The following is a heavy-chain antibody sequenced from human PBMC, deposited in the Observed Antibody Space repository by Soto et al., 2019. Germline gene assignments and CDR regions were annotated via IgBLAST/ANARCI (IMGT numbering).Heavy chain of an antibody. CDR2: IYYSGST. J-gene: IGHJ6*02. Sequence: PSETLSLTCTVSGGSISSGGYYWSWIRQHPGKGLEWIGYIYYSGSTYYNPSLKSRVTISVDTSKNQFSLKLSSVTAADTAVYYCARGSDGGNYYGMDVWGQGTTVTVSS. D-gene: IGHD2-15*01. CDR3: ARGSDGGNYYGMDV. CDR1: GGSISSGGYY. V-gene: IGHV4-61*08.